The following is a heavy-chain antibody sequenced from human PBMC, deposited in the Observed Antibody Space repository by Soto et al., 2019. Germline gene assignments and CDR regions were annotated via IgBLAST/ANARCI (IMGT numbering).Heavy chain of an antibody. CDR1: GGTFSSYA. J-gene: IGHJ5*02. CDR3: GRDVRILATNNWFDP. D-gene: IGHD5-12*01. CDR2: IIPIFGTA. V-gene: IGHV1-69*12. Sequence: QVQLVQSGAEVKKPGSSVKVSCKASGGTFSSYAISWVRQAPGQGLEGMGGIIPIFGTANYAQKLQGRVTITEDESTSKAYMELSRLRSEDTAVYYCGRDVRILATNNWFDPWGQVTLVTVSS.